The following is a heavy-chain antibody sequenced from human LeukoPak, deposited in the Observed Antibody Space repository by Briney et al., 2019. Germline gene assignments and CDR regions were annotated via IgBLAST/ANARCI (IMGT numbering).Heavy chain of an antibody. CDR3: AKPHFDD. CDR1: GFTFSHYG. Sequence: PGGSLRLSCAASGFTFSHYGMHWVRQAPGKGLEWVAFIRYDGSNKYYADSVKGRFTIPRDNSKNTLYVQMNSLRAEDTAVYYCAKPHFDDWGQGTLVTVSS. CDR2: IRYDGSNK. J-gene: IGHJ4*02. V-gene: IGHV3-30*02.